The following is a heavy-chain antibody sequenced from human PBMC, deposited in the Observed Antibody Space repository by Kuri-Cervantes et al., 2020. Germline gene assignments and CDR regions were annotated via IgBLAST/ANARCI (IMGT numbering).Heavy chain of an antibody. J-gene: IGHJ6*03. V-gene: IGHV4-59*01. CDR1: GGSFSSYY. Sequence: GSLSLTCAVYGGSFSSYYWSWIRQPPGKGLEYLGNIYSSGSTNYSPSLKSRVTLSVDTSKNQFSLKLTAVTAADTTVYYCARGLVYYYMDVWGEGTTVTVSS. CDR2: IYSSGST. CDR3: ARGLVYYYMDV. D-gene: IGHD2-21*01.